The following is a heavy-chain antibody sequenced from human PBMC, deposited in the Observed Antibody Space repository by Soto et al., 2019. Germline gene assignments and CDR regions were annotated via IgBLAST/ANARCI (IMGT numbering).Heavy chain of an antibody. V-gene: IGHV4-31*03. Sequence: SETLSLTCTVSGGSISSGGYYWSWIRQHPGKGLEWIGYIYYSGSTYYNPSLKSRVTISVDTSKNQFSLKLSSVTAADTAVYYCARVRRDYYYYMDVWGKGTTVTVSS. J-gene: IGHJ6*03. CDR1: GGSISSGGYY. CDR3: ARVRRDYYYYMDV. CDR2: IYYSGST.